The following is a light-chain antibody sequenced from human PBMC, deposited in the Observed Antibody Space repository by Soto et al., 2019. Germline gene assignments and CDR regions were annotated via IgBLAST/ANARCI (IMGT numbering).Light chain of an antibody. CDR2: RNN. Sequence: QSVLTQPPSASGTPGQRATISCSGSSSNIGSNCVYWYQQLPGTAPKLLIYRNNPRPSGVPDRCSGSKSGTSASLAISGLRSEDEADYYCAAWDDSLSGYVFGTGTKLTVL. CDR3: AAWDDSLSGYV. J-gene: IGLJ1*01. V-gene: IGLV1-47*01. CDR1: SSNIGSNC.